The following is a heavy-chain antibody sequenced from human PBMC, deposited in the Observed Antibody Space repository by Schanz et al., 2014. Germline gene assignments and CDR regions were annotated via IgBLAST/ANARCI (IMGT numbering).Heavy chain of an antibody. Sequence: EVQLLESGGALEQPGGYLRLSCAASGITFSDYAMSWVRQAPGKGLEWVSTIASGGSHTFYADSVTGRFTISRDNSKNTLSLQMNSLRAEDTAVYYCAREEGYGYGPGAFDIWGQGTMVTVSS. V-gene: IGHV3-23*01. CDR2: IASGGSHT. D-gene: IGHD5-18*01. J-gene: IGHJ3*02. CDR1: GITFSDYA. CDR3: AREEGYGYGPGAFDI.